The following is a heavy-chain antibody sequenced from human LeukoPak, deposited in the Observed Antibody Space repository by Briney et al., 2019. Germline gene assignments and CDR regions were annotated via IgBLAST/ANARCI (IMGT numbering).Heavy chain of an antibody. CDR3: ARAFYPDYGGNSEAEYFQH. CDR1: GYTFTGYY. J-gene: IGHJ1*01. D-gene: IGHD4-23*01. V-gene: IGHV1-2*02. CDR2: INPNSGGT. Sequence: ASVKVSCKASGYTFTGYYMHWVRQAPGQGLEWMGWINPNSGGTNYAQKFQGRATMTRDTSISTAYMELSRLRSDDTAVYYCARAFYPDYGGNSEAEYFQHWGQGTLVTVSS.